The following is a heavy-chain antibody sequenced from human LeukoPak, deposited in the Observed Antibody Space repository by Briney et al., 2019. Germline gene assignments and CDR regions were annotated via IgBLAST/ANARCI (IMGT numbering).Heavy chain of an antibody. D-gene: IGHD4-23*01. CDR2: IKQDGSEK. CDR3: ARDQRWRFNFDY. J-gene: IGHJ4*02. V-gene: IGHV3-7*01. Sequence: PGGSLSLSCAASGFTFSIYWMSWVRQAPGKGLEWVANIKQDGSEKYYVDSVKGRFTISRDNAKNSLYLEMNSLRAEDTAVYYCARDQRWRFNFDYWGQGILVTVSS. CDR1: GFTFSIYW.